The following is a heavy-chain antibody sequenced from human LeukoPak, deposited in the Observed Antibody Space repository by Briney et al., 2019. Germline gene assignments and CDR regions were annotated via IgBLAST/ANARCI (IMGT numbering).Heavy chain of an antibody. CDR3: ARGDCSGGSCYLRGP. Sequence: SETLSLTCAVYGGSFSTYYWSRIRQPPGKGLEWIAYIDYRGSTTYNPSLRSRVTISVDTSRNQFSLKLSSVTAADTAVYYCARGDCSGGSCYLRGPWGQGTLVTVSS. CDR1: GGSFSTYY. V-gene: IGHV4-59*01. J-gene: IGHJ5*02. D-gene: IGHD2-15*01. CDR2: IDYRGST.